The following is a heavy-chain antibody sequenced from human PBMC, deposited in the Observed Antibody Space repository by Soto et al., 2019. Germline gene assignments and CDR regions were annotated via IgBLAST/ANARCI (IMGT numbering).Heavy chain of an antibody. CDR3: ARVRQWTGAPAYEY. V-gene: IGHV2-26*01. Sequence: QVTLKESGPVLVKPTETLTLTCAVSGFSFSDGKMGVSWIRQPPGKALEWLAHMFSNDEKSYSTSLQARLTISTDTSKGQVVLTMTNIDPVDAATFICARVRQWTGAPAYEYWGRGTLVTVSS. CDR2: MFSNDEK. D-gene: IGHD7-27*01. CDR1: GFSFSDGKMG. J-gene: IGHJ4*02.